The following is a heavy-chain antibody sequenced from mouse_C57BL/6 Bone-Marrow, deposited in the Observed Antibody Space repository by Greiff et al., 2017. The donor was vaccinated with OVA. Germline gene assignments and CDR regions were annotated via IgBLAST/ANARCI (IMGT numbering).Heavy chain of an antibody. D-gene: IGHD2-10*02. J-gene: IGHJ4*01. CDR2: INPNNGGT. V-gene: IGHV1-26*01. CDR3: ARGSYGYYAMCY. Sequence: VQLPQSGPELVKPGASVKISCKASGYTFTDYYMNWVKQRHGKSLEWIGDINPNNGGTSYNQKFKGKATLTVDKSTSTAYMELRSLTADNSAIYNCARGSYGYYAMCYWGQGTAVTVSS. CDR1: GYTFTDYY.